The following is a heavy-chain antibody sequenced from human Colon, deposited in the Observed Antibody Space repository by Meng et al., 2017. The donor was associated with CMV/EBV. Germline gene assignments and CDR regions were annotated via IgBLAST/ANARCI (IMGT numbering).Heavy chain of an antibody. CDR1: GLRVSSHY. V-gene: IGHV3-53*01. CDR3: ARGDGYNYWGY. Sequence: LACAASGLRVSSHYMSWVRRAPGKGLEWVSVFYRTGGTYYANSVGGRFTISRDNSKNALYLQMNGLRAEDTAVYYYARGDGYNYWGYWGQGTLVTVSS. CDR2: FYRTGGT. J-gene: IGHJ4*02. D-gene: IGHD5-24*01.